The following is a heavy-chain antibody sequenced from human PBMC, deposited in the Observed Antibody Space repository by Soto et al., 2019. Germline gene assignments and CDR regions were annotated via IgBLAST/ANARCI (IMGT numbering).Heavy chain of an antibody. V-gene: IGHV3-15*07. CDR3: RSLPKFGESAFDV. J-gene: IGHJ3*01. CDR2: IKSKTDGGTI. CDR1: GFTFNNAW. Sequence: SGGGLVEPGGSLRLSCAASGFTFNNAWMNWVRQVPGKGLEWVGRIKSKTDGGTIDYAAPVKGRFTISRDDSKNTVYLQMNSLKIEDTAVYYCRSLPKFGESAFDVWGQGTMVTVSS. D-gene: IGHD3-10*01.